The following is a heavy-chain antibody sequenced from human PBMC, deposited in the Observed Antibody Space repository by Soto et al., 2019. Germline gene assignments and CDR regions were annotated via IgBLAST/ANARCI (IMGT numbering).Heavy chain of an antibody. Sequence: EVQLVESGGDLVQPGGSLRLSCAASGFTFSGHWMHWVRQVPGKGLEWVSRINTDGGSSAYADSVKGRFTISRDNAKNTIYLQMNGLRAEDTAVYYCAREAGYCSRTSCYRRAFDTWGQGTTVTVSS. CDR3: AREAGYCSRTSCYRRAFDT. CDR2: INTDGGSS. CDR1: GFTFSGHW. D-gene: IGHD2-2*01. V-gene: IGHV3-74*03. J-gene: IGHJ3*02.